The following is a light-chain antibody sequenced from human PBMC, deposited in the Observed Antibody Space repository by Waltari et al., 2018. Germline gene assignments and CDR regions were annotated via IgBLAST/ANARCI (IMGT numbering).Light chain of an antibody. V-gene: IGLV2-14*01. Sequence: QSALTQPASVSGSPGQPITISCSGSSSDVGAYNYVSWYHQHPGKAPKLIISEVSNRPSGVSNRFSGSKSGNTASLTISGLQAEDEADYYCSSFTTTNSWLFGGGTKVTVL. CDR3: SSFTTTNSWL. CDR2: EVS. CDR1: SSDVGAYNY. J-gene: IGLJ3*02.